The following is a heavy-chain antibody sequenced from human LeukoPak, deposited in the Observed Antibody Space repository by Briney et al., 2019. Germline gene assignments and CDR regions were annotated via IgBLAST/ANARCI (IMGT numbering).Heavy chain of an antibody. J-gene: IGHJ4*02. CDR2: ISYSGST. CDR3: ARRTYGSGSYFLDY. V-gene: IGHV4-59*01. CDR1: GGSISSYY. Sequence: SETLSLTCTVSGGSISSYYWSWIRQPPGKGLEWIGYISYSGSTNFNPSLKSRVTLSVDTSKNQFSLKLSSVTAADTAVYYCARRTYGSGSYFLDYWGQGTLVTVSS. D-gene: IGHD3-10*01.